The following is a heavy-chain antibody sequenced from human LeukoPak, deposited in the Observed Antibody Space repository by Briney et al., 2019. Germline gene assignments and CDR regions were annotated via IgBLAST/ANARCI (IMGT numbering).Heavy chain of an antibody. V-gene: IGHV5-51*01. D-gene: IGHD3-9*01. J-gene: IGHJ4*02. Sequence: GESPKISCKGSGYSFTSYWIGWVRHMPGKGLEWMGIIYPGDSDTRYSPSFQGRVTISADKSISTAYLQWSSLKASDTAMYYCARTYYDILTGYSFPYWGQGTLVTVSS. CDR1: GYSFTSYW. CDR2: IYPGDSDT. CDR3: ARTYYDILTGYSFPY.